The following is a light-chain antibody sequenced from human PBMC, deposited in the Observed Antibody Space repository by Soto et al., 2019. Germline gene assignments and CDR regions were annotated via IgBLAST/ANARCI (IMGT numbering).Light chain of an antibody. V-gene: IGLV1-44*01. CDR2: NNN. Sequence: QSVLTQSPSASGTPGQRVTISCSGSSSNIGSNTVNWYQQLPGTAPKLLIYNNNQRPSGVPDRFSGSKSGTSASLAISGLQSAHEADYYCAAWDDSLNGVVFGGGTKVTVL. J-gene: IGLJ2*01. CDR3: AAWDDSLNGVV. CDR1: SSNIGSNT.